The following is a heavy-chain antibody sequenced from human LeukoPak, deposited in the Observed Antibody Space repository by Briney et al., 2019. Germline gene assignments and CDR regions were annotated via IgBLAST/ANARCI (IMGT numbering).Heavy chain of an antibody. J-gene: IGHJ4*02. V-gene: IGHV3-30*04. CDR1: GFTFSSYA. CDR3: ARDRGVGAITLDY. Sequence: PGGSLRLSCAASGFTFSSYAMHWVRQAPGKGLEWVAVISYDGSNKYYAGSVKGRFTISRDNSKNTLYLQMNSLRAEDTAVYYCARDRGVGAITLDYWGQGTLVTVSS. CDR2: ISYDGSNK. D-gene: IGHD1-26*01.